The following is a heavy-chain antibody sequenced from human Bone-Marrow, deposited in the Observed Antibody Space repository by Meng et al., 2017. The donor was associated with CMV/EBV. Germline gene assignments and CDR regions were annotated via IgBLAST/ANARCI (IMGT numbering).Heavy chain of an antibody. Sequence: GSLRLRCAVYGGSLSGYYWSWIRQPPGKGLEWIGEINHSGSTNYNPSLKSRVPIPVDTSKNQFSLKLSSVTAADTAVYYCARGDYPPVLRFSEWSYAFDIWGKGTMVTVSS. CDR3: ARGDYPPVLRFSEWSYAFDI. J-gene: IGHJ3*02. CDR2: INHSGST. D-gene: IGHD3-3*01. CDR1: GGSLSGYY. V-gene: IGHV4-34*01.